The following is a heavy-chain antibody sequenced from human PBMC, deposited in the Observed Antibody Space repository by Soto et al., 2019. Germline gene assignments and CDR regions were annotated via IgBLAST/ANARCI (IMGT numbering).Heavy chain of an antibody. CDR3: ARDQAVRAAIDY. J-gene: IGHJ4*02. Sequence: GGSLXLSCAASGFXFSSYGMHWVRQAPGKGLEWVAVIWYDGSNKYYADSVKGRFTISRDNSKNTLYLQMNSLRAEDTAVYYCARDQAVRAAIDYWGQGTLVTLSS. D-gene: IGHD3-10*01. CDR1: GFXFSSYG. CDR2: IWYDGSNK. V-gene: IGHV3-33*01.